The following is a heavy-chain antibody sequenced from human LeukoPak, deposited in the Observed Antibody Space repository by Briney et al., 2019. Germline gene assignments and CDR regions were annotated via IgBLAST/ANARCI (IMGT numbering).Heavy chain of an antibody. Sequence: SETLSLTCTVSGGSISSGGYYWSWIRQPPGKGLEWIGYIYHSGSTYYNPSLKSRVTISVDRSKNQFSLKLSSVTAADTAVYYCARIGSIAVVGPINPFDYWGQGTLVTVSS. CDR2: IYHSGST. J-gene: IGHJ4*02. CDR3: ARIGSIAVVGPINPFDY. D-gene: IGHD6-19*01. V-gene: IGHV4-30-2*01. CDR1: GGSISSGGYY.